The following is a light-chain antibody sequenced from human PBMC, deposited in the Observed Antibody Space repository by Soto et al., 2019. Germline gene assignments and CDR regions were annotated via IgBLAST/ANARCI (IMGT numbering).Light chain of an antibody. CDR2: SNN. V-gene: IGLV1-47*02. Sequence: QSVLTQPPSASGTPGQKVFISCSGSSSNIGGTNYAYWYQQLPGAAPKLLMHSNNLRPSGVPERISGSKFGTAASLAISGLRSEDEAVYYCATWDDSLNAVVFGGGTKVTVL. CDR3: ATWDDSLNAVV. CDR1: SSNIGGTNY. J-gene: IGLJ2*01.